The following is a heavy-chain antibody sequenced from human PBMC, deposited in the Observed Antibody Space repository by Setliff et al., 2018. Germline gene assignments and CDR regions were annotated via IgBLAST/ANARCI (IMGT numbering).Heavy chain of an antibody. CDR3: ARVFTIFGVSQTYLDY. Sequence: ASETLSLTCTVSGGSITSFYWSWIRQPAGKGLEWIGRVYASGVTKYNPSLKSRVTMSVDTSKSQFSLKLNSVTAADTAVYYCARVFTIFGVSQTYLDYWGQGTQVTVSS. D-gene: IGHD3-3*01. J-gene: IGHJ4*02. V-gene: IGHV4-4*07. CDR1: GGSITSFY. CDR2: VYASGVT.